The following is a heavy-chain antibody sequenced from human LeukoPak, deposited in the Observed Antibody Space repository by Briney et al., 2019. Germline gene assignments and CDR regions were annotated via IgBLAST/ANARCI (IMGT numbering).Heavy chain of an antibody. V-gene: IGHV3-48*01. CDR1: GFTLSSNP. J-gene: IGHJ3*02. CDR2: ISSSSSTI. D-gene: IGHD6-13*01. CDR3: ARDGLRAAAGWDAFDI. Sequence: GGSLRLSCAASGFTLSSNPMHWVRQAPGKGLEWVSYISSSSSTIYYADSVKGRFTISRDNAKNSLYLQMNSLRAEDTAVYYCARDGLRAAAGWDAFDIWGQGTMVTVSS.